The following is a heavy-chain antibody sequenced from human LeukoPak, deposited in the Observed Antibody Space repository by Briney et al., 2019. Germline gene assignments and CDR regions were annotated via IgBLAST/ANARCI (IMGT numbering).Heavy chain of an antibody. CDR3: ARRGGDGLWYFDL. CDR1: GYTFTTYW. Sequence: GESLKLSCKASGYTFTTYWIGWVRQMPGKGLEWMGIIYPADSDTAYSPPFQGPVTFSADNSISTAYLQWTSLKASDTAMYYCARRGGDGLWYFDLWGRGTLVTVSS. D-gene: IGHD2-21*02. J-gene: IGHJ2*01. V-gene: IGHV5-51*03. CDR2: IYPADSDT.